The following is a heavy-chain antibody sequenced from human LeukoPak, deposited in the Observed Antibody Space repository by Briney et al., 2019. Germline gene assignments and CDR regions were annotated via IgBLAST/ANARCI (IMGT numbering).Heavy chain of an antibody. CDR2: IYNDGGT. CDR3: ARLYYDILTAIRN. D-gene: IGHD3-9*01. CDR1: GFTVMGNY. J-gene: IGHJ4*02. Sequence: GSLRLSFAASGFTVMGNYMSWVRQAPGKGLEWVSIIYNDGGTYYADSVKGRFTISRDNSKNTLFLQMNSLRAEDTAVYFCARLYYDILTAIRNWGQGTLVTVSS. V-gene: IGHV3-53*01.